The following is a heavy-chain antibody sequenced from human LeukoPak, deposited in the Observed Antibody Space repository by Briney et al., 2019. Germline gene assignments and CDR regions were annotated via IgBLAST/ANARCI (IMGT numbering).Heavy chain of an antibody. CDR1: GFTFSSYA. J-gene: IGHJ4*02. CDR3: TTGIVVVPAAIPDGYYFDY. D-gene: IGHD2-2*02. V-gene: IGHV3-23*01. Sequence: PGGSLRLSCAASGFTFSSYAMSWVRQAPGKGLEWVSAFSGSGGSTYYADSVKGRFTISRDNSKNTLYLQMNSLRAEDTAVYYCTTGIVVVPAAIPDGYYFDYWGQGTLVTVSS. CDR2: FSGSGGST.